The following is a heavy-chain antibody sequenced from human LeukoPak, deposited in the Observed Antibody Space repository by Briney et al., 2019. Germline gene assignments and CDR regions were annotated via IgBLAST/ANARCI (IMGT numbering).Heavy chain of an antibody. J-gene: IGHJ6*04. CDR2: IDPSDSYT. V-gene: IGHV5-10-1*01. Sequence: GESLRISCKGSGYSFTSYWISWVRQMPGKGLEWMGRIDPSDSYTNYSPSFQGHVTISADKSISTAYLQWSSLKASDTAMYYCARGFQVRRVDYGMDVWGKGTTVTVSS. CDR3: ARGFQVRRVDYGMDV. CDR1: GYSFTSYW. D-gene: IGHD2-15*01.